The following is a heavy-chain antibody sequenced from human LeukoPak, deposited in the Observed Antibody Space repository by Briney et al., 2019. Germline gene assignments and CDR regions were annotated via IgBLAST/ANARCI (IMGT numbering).Heavy chain of an antibody. Sequence: GGSLRLSCSASGFTFSSYSMNWVRQAPGKGLEWVSSISSSSSYIYYADSVKGRFTISRDNAKNSLYLQMNSLRAEDTAVYYCARESERWLANWGQGTLVTVSS. CDR3: ARESERWLAN. J-gene: IGHJ4*02. V-gene: IGHV3-21*01. CDR1: GFTFSSYS. CDR2: ISSSSSYI. D-gene: IGHD5-24*01.